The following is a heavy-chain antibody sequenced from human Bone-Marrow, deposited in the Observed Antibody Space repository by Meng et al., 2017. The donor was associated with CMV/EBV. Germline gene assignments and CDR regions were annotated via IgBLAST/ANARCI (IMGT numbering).Heavy chain of an antibody. D-gene: IGHD1/OR15-1a*01. V-gene: IGHV3-74*01. Sequence: EALKIPFSASGFNLSEYWMYLVRQVPGKGLVWVFRIDSDGSSTVYADFVKGRFTISRDIAKNTVYLQMNSLRAEETAVYYCARMTSRSGTTIGFDIWGQGTMVTVSS. CDR3: ARMTSRSGTTIGFDI. CDR2: IDSDGSST. J-gene: IGHJ3*02. CDR1: GFNLSEYW.